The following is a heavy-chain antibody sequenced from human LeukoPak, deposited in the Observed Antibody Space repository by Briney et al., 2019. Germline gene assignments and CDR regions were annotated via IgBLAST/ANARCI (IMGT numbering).Heavy chain of an antibody. J-gene: IGHJ6*03. CDR3: ARGRRYCSNAACYSNYYYMDV. Sequence: ASVKVSCKASGYTFTSEDIHWVRQASGQGLEWMGWINPNSGHAGYLHKFQGRVTMTRNTSITTACMDLSSLRSEDTAVYYCARGRRYCSNAACYSNYYYMDVWGTGTTVTVSS. D-gene: IGHD2-8*01. CDR1: GYTFTSED. CDR2: INPNSGHA. V-gene: IGHV1-8*01.